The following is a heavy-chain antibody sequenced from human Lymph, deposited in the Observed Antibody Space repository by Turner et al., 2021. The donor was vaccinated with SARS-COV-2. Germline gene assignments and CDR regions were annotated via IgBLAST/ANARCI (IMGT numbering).Heavy chain of an antibody. D-gene: IGHD2-15*01. CDR2: ISYDGSNK. V-gene: IGHV3-30-3*01. CDR1: GFPFSSYA. Sequence: QVQLVESGGVLVQPGMSLRLSCAASGFPFSSYAMHWVRQATGKGREWVELISYDGSNKYYADSVKGRFTISRDNSKNTLYLQMNSLRAEDTAVYYCARDGGGNFNYWGQGTLVTVSS. CDR3: ARDGGGNFNY. J-gene: IGHJ4*02.